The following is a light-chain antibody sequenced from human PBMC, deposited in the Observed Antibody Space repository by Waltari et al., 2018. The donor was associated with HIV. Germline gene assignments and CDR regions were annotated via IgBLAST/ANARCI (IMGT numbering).Light chain of an antibody. Sequence: QSVLPQPPSASGTPGPRVTISCSGSSSNIGSNTVNWYQHLPGTAPKLLIYSYNLRPAGVPDRFSGSKSGTSASLAISGLQSEDEADYYCAAWDDSLKGPIFGGGTKVTVL. V-gene: IGLV1-44*01. J-gene: IGLJ2*01. CDR2: SYN. CDR3: AAWDDSLKGPI. CDR1: SSNIGSNT.